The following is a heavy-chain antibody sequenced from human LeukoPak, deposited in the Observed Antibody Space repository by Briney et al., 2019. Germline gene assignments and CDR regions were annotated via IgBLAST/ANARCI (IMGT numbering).Heavy chain of an antibody. J-gene: IGHJ6*03. D-gene: IGHD3-3*01. V-gene: IGHV4-34*01. CDR1: GGSFSGYY. CDR3: ARGDYDFWSGYLTPHYYYMDV. Sequence: PSETLSLTCAVYGGSFSGYYWSWIRQPPGKGLEWIGEINHSGSTNYNPSLKSRVTISVDTSKNQFSLKLSSVTAADTAAYYCARGDYDFWSGYLTPHYYYMDVWGKGTTVTVS. CDR2: INHSGST.